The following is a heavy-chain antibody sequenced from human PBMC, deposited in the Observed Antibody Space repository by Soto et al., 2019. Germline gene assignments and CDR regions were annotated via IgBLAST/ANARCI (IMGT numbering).Heavy chain of an antibody. D-gene: IGHD6-13*01. Sequence: QVQLVQSGAEVKKAGSSVKVSCKASGGMFSTVGFRWVRQATGQGPEWIGGIIPILTTPNYAERFQGRVTIVADELTTTVYMELSSLRSEDTAMYYCATSVGIAATGEDGLDVWGQGTSVTVSS. CDR2: IIPILTTP. V-gene: IGHV1-69*01. CDR3: ATSVGIAATGEDGLDV. CDR1: GGMFSTVG. J-gene: IGHJ6*02.